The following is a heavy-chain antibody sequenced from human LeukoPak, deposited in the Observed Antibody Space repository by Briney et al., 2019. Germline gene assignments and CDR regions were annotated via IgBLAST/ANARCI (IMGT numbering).Heavy chain of an antibody. CDR3: ASRTEGYCSGGSCFDFDY. CDR2: IYSGGST. V-gene: IGHV3-66*01. CDR1: GFTVSSNY. Sequence: GGSLRLSCAASGFTVSSNYMSWVRQAPGKGLEWVSVIYSGGSTYYADSVKGRFTISRDNSKNTLYLQMNSLRAEDTAVYYCASRTEGYCSGGSCFDFDYWGQGTLVTVSS. D-gene: IGHD2-15*01. J-gene: IGHJ4*02.